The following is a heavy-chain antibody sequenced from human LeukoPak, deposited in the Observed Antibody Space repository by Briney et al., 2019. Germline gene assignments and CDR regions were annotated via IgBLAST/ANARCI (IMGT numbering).Heavy chain of an antibody. CDR2: IIPMFGTA. CDR1: GGTFSSYA. D-gene: IGHD3-3*01. Sequence: GSSVKVSCKAYGGTFSSYAISWVRQAPGQGLEWMGGIIPMFGTANYAQKFQGRVTITTDESTRTAYMELSSLRSEDTAVYYCARGSGLRLLEWLFPNNPWGQGTLVTASS. CDR3: ARGSGLRLLEWLFPNNP. V-gene: IGHV1-69*05. J-gene: IGHJ5*02.